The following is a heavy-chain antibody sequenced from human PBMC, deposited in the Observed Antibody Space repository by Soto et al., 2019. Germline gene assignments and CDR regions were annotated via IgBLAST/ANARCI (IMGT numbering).Heavy chain of an antibody. CDR1: GFTVSDHF. Sequence: EVQLVESGGNLIQPGKSLKLSCVASGFTVSDHFISWVRQAPGKGLEWVSTLYSNGATYYADSVKDRFTIYRDNSKNTVYLQLNSLRVGDTAFYSCARDSVGGGLNYWGRGTLVTVSS. J-gene: IGHJ4*02. V-gene: IGHV3-53*01. CDR2: LYSNGAT. D-gene: IGHD1-26*01. CDR3: ARDSVGGGLNY.